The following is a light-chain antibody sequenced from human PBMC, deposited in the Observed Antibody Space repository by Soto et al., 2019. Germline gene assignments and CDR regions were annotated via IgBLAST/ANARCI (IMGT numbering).Light chain of an antibody. CDR1: HRVNSH. V-gene: IGKV3D-15*01. CDR2: DAA. J-gene: IGKJ5*01. CDR3: QQYDTPPS. Sequence: MMMTQSPATLSVSPGERVTLSCRASHRVNSHVAWYQQKPGQAPRLLIYDAANRATGIPARFSGSGSGTELTLTMSSLHPEDIATYYCQQYDTPPSFGQGKRLEIK.